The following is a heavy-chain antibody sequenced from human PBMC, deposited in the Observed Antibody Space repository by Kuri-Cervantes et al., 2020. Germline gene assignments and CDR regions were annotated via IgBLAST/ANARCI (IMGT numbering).Heavy chain of an antibody. J-gene: IGHJ4*02. CDR2: ISSSGSTI. V-gene: IGHV3-48*01. Sequence: GESLKISCAASGFTFSDYTMNWVRQAPGKGLEWVSYISSSGSTIYYADSVKGRFTISRDNARASLYLQMNSLRAEDTAVYYCARDGGFMFDYCAQGTLVTVSS. CDR1: GFTFSDYT. CDR3: ARDGGFMFDY. D-gene: IGHD3-16*01.